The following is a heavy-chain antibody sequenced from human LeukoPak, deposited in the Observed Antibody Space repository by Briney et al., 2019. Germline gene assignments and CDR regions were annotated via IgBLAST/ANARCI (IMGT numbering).Heavy chain of an antibody. CDR2: ISGSGGST. V-gene: IGHV3-23*01. Sequence: PGGSLRLSCAASGFTFSSYAMSWVRQAPGKGLEWVSAISGSGGSTYYADSVKGRFTISRDNSKNTLYLQMNSLRAEDTAVYYCAKGVIYCSGGSCYFGTFDIWGQGTIVTVSS. CDR3: AKGVIYCSGGSCYFGTFDI. CDR1: GFTFSSYA. J-gene: IGHJ3*02. D-gene: IGHD2-15*01.